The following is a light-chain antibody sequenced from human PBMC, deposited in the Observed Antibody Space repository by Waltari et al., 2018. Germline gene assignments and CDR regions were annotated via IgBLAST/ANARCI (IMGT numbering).Light chain of an antibody. CDR3: QQRSNWLFT. Sequence: EIVLTQSPATLSLSPGERATLACRASQSFSHYLAWFQQKPGQAPRLLIYEASRRATGIPTRFSGSGSATDFTLTISSLEPEDFAVYYCQQRSNWLFTFGPGTKVEIK. J-gene: IGKJ3*01. V-gene: IGKV3-11*01. CDR2: EAS. CDR1: QSFSHY.